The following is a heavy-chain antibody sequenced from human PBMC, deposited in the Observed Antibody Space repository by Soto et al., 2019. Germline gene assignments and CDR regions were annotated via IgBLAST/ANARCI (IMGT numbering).Heavy chain of an antibody. Sequence: SVKVSCKASGGTFSSYTITWVRQAPGQGLEWMGGIIPIFGTTNYAQKFQDRVSITVDKSTSTAYMELSSLRYEDTAVYYCARGKYYHDRCGYYCQSDYWGQGTLVTVYS. V-gene: IGHV1-69*06. CDR2: IIPIFGTT. J-gene: IGHJ4*02. D-gene: IGHD3-22*01. CDR1: GGTFSSYT. CDR3: ARGKYYHDRCGYYCQSDY.